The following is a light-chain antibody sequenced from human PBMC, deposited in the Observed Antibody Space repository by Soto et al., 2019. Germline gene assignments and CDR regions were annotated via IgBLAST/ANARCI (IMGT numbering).Light chain of an antibody. CDR1: QSVASN. CDR2: GAS. J-gene: IGKJ4*01. CDR3: QQYGSSPLT. V-gene: IGKV3-15*01. Sequence: DIVMTQSPATLSVSPGERATLSCRASQSVASNLAWYQQRPGQAPRLLIYGASTRATGVPVRFSGSGSGTEFTLTISSLQSEDFAVYYCQQYGSSPLTFGGGTKVEIK.